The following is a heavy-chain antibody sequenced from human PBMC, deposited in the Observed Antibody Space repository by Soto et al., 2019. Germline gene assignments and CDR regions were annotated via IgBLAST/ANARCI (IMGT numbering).Heavy chain of an antibody. D-gene: IGHD3-10*01. CDR1: GGSFSGYY. Sequence: QVQLQQWGAGLLKPSETLSLTCAVYGGSFSGYYWSWIRQPPGKGLEWIGEINHSGSTNYNPSLKSRVTISVDTSKNQFSLKLSSVTAADTAVYYCAREYGGSGSYYTPFDYLGQGTLVTVSS. J-gene: IGHJ4*02. CDR3: AREYGGSGSYYTPFDY. CDR2: INHSGST. V-gene: IGHV4-34*01.